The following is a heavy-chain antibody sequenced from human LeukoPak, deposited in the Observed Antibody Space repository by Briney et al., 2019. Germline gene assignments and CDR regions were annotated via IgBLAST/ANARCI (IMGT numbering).Heavy chain of an antibody. D-gene: IGHD2-2*01. J-gene: IGHJ4*02. Sequence: SETLSLTFTVSGGSISSHYWSWIRQPPGKGLEWIGYISYSGSTNYNPSLKSRVTISVDKSKNQFSLKLSSVTAADTAVYYCARFEFVTSCYDYWGQGTLVTVSS. CDR1: GGSISSHY. CDR2: ISYSGST. CDR3: ARFEFVTSCYDY. V-gene: IGHV4-59*11.